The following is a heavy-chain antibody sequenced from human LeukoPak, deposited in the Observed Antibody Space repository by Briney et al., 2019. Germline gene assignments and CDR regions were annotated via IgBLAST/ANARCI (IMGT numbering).Heavy chain of an antibody. J-gene: IGHJ4*02. V-gene: IGHV3-48*03. Sequence: GGSLRLSCAASGFTFSSYEMNWVRQAPGKGLEWVSYISNSGSTIYYADSVMGRFTISRDNAKNSLYLQMNSLRAEDTAVYYCAREDGVAFDYWGQGTLVTVSS. CDR3: AREDGVAFDY. CDR1: GFTFSSYE. D-gene: IGHD4-17*01. CDR2: ISNSGSTI.